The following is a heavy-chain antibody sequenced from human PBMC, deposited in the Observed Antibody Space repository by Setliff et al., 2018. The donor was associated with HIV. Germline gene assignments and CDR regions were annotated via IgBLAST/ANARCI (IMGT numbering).Heavy chain of an antibody. CDR2: IYYSGST. V-gene: IGHV4-39*07. D-gene: IGHD6-19*01. Sequence: KPSETLSLTCTVSGGSISNNNYYWGWIRQPPGKGLEWIGSIYYSGSTYYSPSLRSRVTISVDRSKNQFSLRLSSVTAADTAVYYCARGYSSGWTGYFDYWGQGTLVTVSS. CDR1: GGSISNNNYY. CDR3: ARGYSSGWTGYFDY. J-gene: IGHJ4*02.